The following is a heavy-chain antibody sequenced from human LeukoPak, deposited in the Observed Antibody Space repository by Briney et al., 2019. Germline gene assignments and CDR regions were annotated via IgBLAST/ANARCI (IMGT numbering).Heavy chain of an antibody. Sequence: GGSLRLSCAASGFTFSSYGMHWVRQAPGKGLEWVAVIWYDGSNKYYADSVKGRFTISRDNSKNTLYLQMNSLRAEDTAVYYWARDSLWFGTPGFDPWGQGTLVTGSS. CDR1: GFTFSSYG. CDR3: ARDSLWFGTPGFDP. CDR2: IWYDGSNK. V-gene: IGHV3-33*01. D-gene: IGHD3-10*01. J-gene: IGHJ5*01.